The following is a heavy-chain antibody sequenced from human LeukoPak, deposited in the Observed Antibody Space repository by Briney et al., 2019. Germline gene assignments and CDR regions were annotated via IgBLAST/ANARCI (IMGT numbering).Heavy chain of an antibody. V-gene: IGHV3-48*03. CDR1: GFTFSSYE. J-gene: IGHJ6*03. CDR2: ISSSGSTI. Sequence: GGSLRLSCAASGFTFSSYEMNWVRQAPGEGLEWVSYISSSGSTIYYADSVKGRFTISRDNAKKSLYLQMNSLRAEDTAVYYCARESMGISYYMDVWGKGTTVTISS. D-gene: IGHD6-13*01. CDR3: ARESMGISYYMDV.